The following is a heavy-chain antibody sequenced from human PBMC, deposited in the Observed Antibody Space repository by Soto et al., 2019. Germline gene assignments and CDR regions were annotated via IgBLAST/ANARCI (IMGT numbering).Heavy chain of an antibody. J-gene: IGHJ4*02. V-gene: IGHV1-69*01. CDR3: ASLTDFWSGPMYYFDY. Sequence: QVQLVQSGAEVKKPGSSVKVSCKASGGTFSSYAISWVRQAPGQGLEWMGGIIPIFGTANYAQKFQGRVTITADESTSTAYTELSSLRSEDTAVYYCASLTDFWSGPMYYFDYWGQGTLVTVSS. D-gene: IGHD3-3*01. CDR2: IIPIFGTA. CDR1: GGTFSSYA.